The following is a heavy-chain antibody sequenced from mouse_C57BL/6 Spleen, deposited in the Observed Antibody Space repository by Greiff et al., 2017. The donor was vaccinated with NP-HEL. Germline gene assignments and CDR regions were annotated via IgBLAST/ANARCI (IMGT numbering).Heavy chain of an antibody. D-gene: IGHD1-1*01. CDR2: IHPNSGST. J-gene: IGHJ2*01. CDR1: GYTFTSYW. CDR3: ARSGYYYGSSYFDY. Sequence: QVQLKQPGAELVKPGASVKLSCKASGYTFTSYWMHWVKQRPGQGLEWIGMIHPNSGSTNYNEKFKSKATLTVDKSSSTAYMQLSSLTSEDSAVYYCARSGYYYGSSYFDYWGQGTTLTVSS. V-gene: IGHV1-64*01.